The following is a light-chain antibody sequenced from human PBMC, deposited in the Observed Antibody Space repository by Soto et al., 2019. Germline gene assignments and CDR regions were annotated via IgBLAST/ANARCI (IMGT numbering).Light chain of an antibody. Sequence: DIVMTQSPLSLPVTPGEPASISCRSSQSLLHSNGYNYLDWYLQKPGQSPQLLIYLGSNRASGVPDRFSGSGSGTEFTLTLNSVQPADFATYYCQQYLVYPITFGQGTRLEIK. J-gene: IGKJ5*01. V-gene: IGKV2-28*01. CDR3: QQYLVYPIT. CDR1: QSLLHSNGYNY. CDR2: LGS.